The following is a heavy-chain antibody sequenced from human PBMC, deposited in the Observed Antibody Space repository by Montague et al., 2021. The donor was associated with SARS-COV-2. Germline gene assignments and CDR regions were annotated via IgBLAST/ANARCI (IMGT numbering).Heavy chain of an antibody. CDR3: ARDYYDSTGLNWFDP. Sequence: TLSLTCAVSGGSIITGSNFYWGWIRQSAGKGLEWIGRIHSSGGTNYNPSLTRRLTMSVDSSANQFSLKLTSVTAADTAVYYCARDYYDSTGLNWFDPWGQGLLVTVSS. CDR2: IHSSGGT. CDR1: GGSIITGSNFY. D-gene: IGHD3-22*01. V-gene: IGHV4-61*02. J-gene: IGHJ5*02.